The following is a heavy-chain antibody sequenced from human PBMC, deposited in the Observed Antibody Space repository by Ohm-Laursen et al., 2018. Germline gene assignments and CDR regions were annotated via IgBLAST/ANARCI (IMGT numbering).Heavy chain of an antibody. D-gene: IGHD4-17*01. J-gene: IGHJ4*02. CDR1: GFNLTEHY. V-gene: IGHV3-72*01. CDR2: SRHKENNYST. CDR3: AKFNADYP. Sequence: SLRLSCAASGFNLTEHYMDWVRQAPGKGLEWVGRSRHKENNYSTVYAASVRGRFTIPRDESKNEMYLQMKSLKTGDTAVYYCAKFNADYPWGQGTLVSVSS.